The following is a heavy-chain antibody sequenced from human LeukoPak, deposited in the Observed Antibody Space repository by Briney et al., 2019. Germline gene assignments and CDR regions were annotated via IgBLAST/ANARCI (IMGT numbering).Heavy chain of an antibody. CDR3: ASRVAAAVKGGFDI. J-gene: IGHJ3*02. V-gene: IGHV4-30-2*02. Sequence: SQTLSLTCAVSGGSISSGGYSWSWIRQPPGKGLEWIGYIYHSGSTYYNPSLKSRVTISVDTSENQFSLKLTSVTAADTAVYYCASRVAAAVKGGFDIWGQGTMVTVSS. CDR1: GGSISSGGYS. D-gene: IGHD6-13*01. CDR2: IYHSGST.